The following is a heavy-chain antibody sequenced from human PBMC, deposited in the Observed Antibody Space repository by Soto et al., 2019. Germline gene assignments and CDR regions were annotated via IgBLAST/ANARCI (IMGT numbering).Heavy chain of an antibody. CDR1: EFTFSGSA. CDR2: IRSKANSYAT. V-gene: IGHV3-73*01. D-gene: IGHD3-16*01. Sequence: EVQLVESGGGLVQPGGSLKLSCAASEFTFSGSAMHWVRQASGKGLEWVGRIRSKANSYATAYAASVKGRFTISRDDSKNKAYLRMNSLKTEDTAVYYCTPTRLGDAFDIWGQGTMVTVSS. J-gene: IGHJ3*02. CDR3: TPTRLGDAFDI.